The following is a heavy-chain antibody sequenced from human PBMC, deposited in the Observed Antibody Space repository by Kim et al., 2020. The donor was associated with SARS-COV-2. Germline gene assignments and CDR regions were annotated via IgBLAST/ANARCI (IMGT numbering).Heavy chain of an antibody. CDR1: GFTFSSYG. D-gene: IGHD3-10*01. CDR2: ISYDGSNK. CDR3: AKDSLWFGELTQGHYYYYGMDV. V-gene: IGHV3-30*18. J-gene: IGHJ6*02. Sequence: GGSLRLSCAASGFTFSSYGMHWVRQAPGKGLEWVAVISYDGSNKYYADSVKGRFTISRDNSKNTLYLQMNSLRAEDTAVYYCAKDSLWFGELTQGHYYYYGMDVWGQGTTVTVSS.